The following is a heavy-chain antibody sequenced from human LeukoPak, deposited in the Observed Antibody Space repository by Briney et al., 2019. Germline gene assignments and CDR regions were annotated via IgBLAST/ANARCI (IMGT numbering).Heavy chain of an antibody. Sequence: GGSLRLSCTASGFTFGDYAMSWVRQAPGKGLEWVGFIRSKAYGGTTEYAASVKGRFTISRDDSKSIAYQQMNSLKTEDTAVYYCTRNDYGDFQFDYGMDVWGQGTTVTVSS. CDR2: IRSKAYGGTT. CDR3: TRNDYGDFQFDYGMDV. D-gene: IGHD4-17*01. CDR1: GFTFGDYA. J-gene: IGHJ6*02. V-gene: IGHV3-49*04.